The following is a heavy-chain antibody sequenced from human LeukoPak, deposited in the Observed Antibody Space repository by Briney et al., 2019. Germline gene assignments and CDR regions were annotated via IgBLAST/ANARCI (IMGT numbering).Heavy chain of an antibody. CDR1: GYSISSGYY. CDR3: XXGGQQLVYYMDV. CDR2: IYHSGST. D-gene: IGHD6-13*01. V-gene: IGHV4-38-2*02. Sequence: PSETLSLTCTVSGYSISSGYYWGWIRQPPGKGLEWIGSIYHSGSTYYNPSLKSRVTISVDTSKNKFSLKLSSVTAADTAVYYXXXGGQQLVYYMDVWGKGTTVTVSS. J-gene: IGHJ6*03.